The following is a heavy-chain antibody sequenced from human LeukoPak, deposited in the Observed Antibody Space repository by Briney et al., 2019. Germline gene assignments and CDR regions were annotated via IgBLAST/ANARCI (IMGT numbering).Heavy chain of an antibody. CDR3: AKHYYDSDCLDY. D-gene: IGHD3-22*01. J-gene: IGHJ4*02. V-gene: IGHV3-23*01. Sequence: GGSLRLSCAASGFTFSSYAMSWVRQAPGKGLEWVSAIGSGGGSTFYADSVKGRFTISRDNSKNTLYLQMNGLRVEDTAVYYCAKHYYDSDCLDYWGQGTLVTVSS. CDR1: GFTFSSYA. CDR2: IGSGGGST.